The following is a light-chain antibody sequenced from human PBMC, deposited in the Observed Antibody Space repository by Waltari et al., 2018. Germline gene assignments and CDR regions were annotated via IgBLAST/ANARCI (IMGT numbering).Light chain of an antibody. CDR3: SSYTSSSTQFYV. Sequence: QSALTQPASVSGSPGQSITISCTGTSSDVGGYNYVSWYQQHPGKAPKLMIYEVSNRPSGVDNRFSGSKSGNTASLTISGLQAEDEADYYCSSYTSSSTQFYVFGTGTKVAVL. CDR1: SSDVGGYNY. CDR2: EVS. V-gene: IGLV2-14*01. J-gene: IGLJ1*01.